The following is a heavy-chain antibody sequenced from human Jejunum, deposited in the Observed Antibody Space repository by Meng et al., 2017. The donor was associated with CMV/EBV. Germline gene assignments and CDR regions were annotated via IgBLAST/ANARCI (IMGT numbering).Heavy chain of an antibody. CDR2: IYSGGTT. J-gene: IGHJ5*02. D-gene: IGHD5-18*01. V-gene: IGHV3-66*01. Sequence: DVELVASGGGLVQPGGSLRLSCAASSFPVSSHHMTWVRQAPGKGLEWVSVIYSGGTTSYADSVKGRFSISRDNSKNMLYLQMNSLRAEDTAVYYCARAGGYSSPNWFDPWGQGTLVTVSS. CDR3: ARAGGYSSPNWFDP. CDR1: SFPVSSHH.